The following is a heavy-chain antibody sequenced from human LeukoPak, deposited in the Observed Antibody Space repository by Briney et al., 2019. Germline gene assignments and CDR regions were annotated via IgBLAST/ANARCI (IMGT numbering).Heavy chain of an antibody. CDR1: GFTFSSYS. CDR2: ISSSSSYI. Sequence: GGSLRLSCAASGFTFSSYSMNWVRQAPGKGLEWVSSISSSSSYIYYADSVKGRFTISRDNAKNSLYLQMNSLRAEDTAVYYCARGGLYDYVWGRYRQKDGFDYWGQGTLVTVSS. J-gene: IGHJ4*02. V-gene: IGHV3-21*01. CDR3: ARGGLYDYVWGRYRQKDGFDY. D-gene: IGHD3-16*02.